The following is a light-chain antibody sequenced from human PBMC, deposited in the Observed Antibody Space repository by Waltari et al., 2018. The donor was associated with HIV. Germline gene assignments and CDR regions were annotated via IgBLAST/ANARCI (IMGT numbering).Light chain of an antibody. V-gene: IGLV1-40*01. J-gene: IGLJ1*01. CDR3: QSYDSSLSGSDV. CDR1: SSNIGAGYA. CDR2: NNG. Sequence: QSVLTQPPSVSGAPGQRVTISCTGSSSNIGAGYAVNWYQQLPGTAPKLLIYNNGSRSAGVADRFTGSKSGTSSSLAITGLQAEDEADYYCQSYDSSLSGSDVFGTGTKVTVL.